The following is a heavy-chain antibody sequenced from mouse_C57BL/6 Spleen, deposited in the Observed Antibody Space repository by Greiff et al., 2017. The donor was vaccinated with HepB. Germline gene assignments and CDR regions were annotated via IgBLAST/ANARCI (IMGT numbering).Heavy chain of an antibody. CDR2: IYPGGGYT. V-gene: IGHV1-63*01. Sequence: QVQLQQSGAELVRPGTSVKMSCKASGYTFTNYWLGWAKQRPGHGLEWIGDIYPGGGYTNYNEKFKGKATLTADKSSSTAYMQFSSLTSEDSAIYYCATYDYDGPWFAYWGQGTLVTVSA. CDR3: ATYDYDGPWFAY. J-gene: IGHJ3*01. CDR1: GYTFTNYW. D-gene: IGHD2-4*01.